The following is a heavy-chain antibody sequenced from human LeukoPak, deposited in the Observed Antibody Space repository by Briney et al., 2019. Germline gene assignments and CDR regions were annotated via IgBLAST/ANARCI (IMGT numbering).Heavy chain of an antibody. V-gene: IGHV3-48*01. CDR2: ISSSTSTI. CDR3: ARDLRHRYYDSSVYYYYMDV. D-gene: IGHD3-22*01. J-gene: IGHJ6*03. Sequence: GGSLRLSCAASGFTFSTYSMNWVRQAPGKGLEWVSYISSSTSTIYYADSVKGRFTISRDNAKNSLYLQMNSLRAEDTAVYYCARDLRHRYYDSSVYYYYMDVWGKGTTVTVSS. CDR1: GFTFSTYS.